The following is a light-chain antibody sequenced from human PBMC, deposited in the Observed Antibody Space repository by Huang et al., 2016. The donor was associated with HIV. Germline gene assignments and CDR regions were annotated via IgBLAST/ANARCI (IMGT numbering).Light chain of an antibody. CDR3: QQYDNLPIT. J-gene: IGKJ5*01. V-gene: IGKV1-33*01. CDR2: DAS. Sequence: DIQMTQSPSSLSASVGDRVNITCQASQDISNYLNGYQQKPGKATKLLSYDASNLEKGVQSRFSGSGSGTDFTFTISSLHPEDIATYYCQQYDNLPITFGQGTRLEIK. CDR1: QDISNY.